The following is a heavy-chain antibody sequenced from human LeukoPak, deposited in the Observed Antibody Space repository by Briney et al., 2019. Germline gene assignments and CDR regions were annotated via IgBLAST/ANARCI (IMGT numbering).Heavy chain of an antibody. CDR2: INPSGGST. CDR3: AAIFSSIIGWFDP. V-gene: IGHV1-46*01. Sequence: ASVRVSFKASGYTFTSYYMHWVRQAPGQGLEWMGIINPSGGSTSYAQKFQGRVTMTRDTSTSTVYMELSSLRSEDTAVYYCAAIFSSIIGWFDPWGQGTLVTVSS. D-gene: IGHD3-10*01. J-gene: IGHJ5*02. CDR1: GYTFTSYY.